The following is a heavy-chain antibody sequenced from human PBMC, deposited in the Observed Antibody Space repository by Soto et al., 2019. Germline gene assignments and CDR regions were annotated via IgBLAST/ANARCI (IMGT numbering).Heavy chain of an antibody. D-gene: IGHD4-17*01. V-gene: IGHV5-51*01. CDR2: IYPSDSQT. CDR1: GYSVSNYW. J-gene: IGHJ5*02. Sequence: PGESLKISCNGSGYSVSNYWIAWVRQMPGKGLEYMGIIYPSDSQTRYSPSFQGQVTISADKSISTAYLQWTSLKASDTAIYYCARHGFYGDYSSNYFDPWGQGTLVTVSS. CDR3: ARHGFYGDYSSNYFDP.